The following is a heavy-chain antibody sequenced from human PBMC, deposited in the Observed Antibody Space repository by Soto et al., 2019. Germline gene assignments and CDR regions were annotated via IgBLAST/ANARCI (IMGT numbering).Heavy chain of an antibody. CDR3: TLEIAAAGAQDAFDI. D-gene: IGHD6-13*01. Sequence: PGGSLRLSCTASGFTFGDYAMSWFRQAPGKGLEWVGFIRSKAYGGTTEYAASVKGRFTISRDDSKSIAYLQMNSLKTEDTAVYYCTLEIAAAGAQDAFDIWGQGTMVTVSS. J-gene: IGHJ3*02. CDR2: IRSKAYGGTT. V-gene: IGHV3-49*03. CDR1: GFTFGDYA.